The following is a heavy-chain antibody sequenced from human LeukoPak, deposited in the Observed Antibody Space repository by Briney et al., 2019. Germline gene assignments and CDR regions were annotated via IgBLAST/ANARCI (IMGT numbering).Heavy chain of an antibody. CDR1: GFTFTDAW. J-gene: IGHJ3*02. CDR3: ATEGYTYGYHAVDN. V-gene: IGHV3-15*01. D-gene: IGHD5-18*01. Sequence: GGSLRLSCAASGFTFTDAWMTWVRQAPGKGLEWVAHMKRRIAGGTTVSAAPVRGRFTISGDESENTVYLHMTSLKSEDTAVYYCATEGYTYGYHAVDNWGRGTVVTVSS. CDR2: MKRRIAGGTT.